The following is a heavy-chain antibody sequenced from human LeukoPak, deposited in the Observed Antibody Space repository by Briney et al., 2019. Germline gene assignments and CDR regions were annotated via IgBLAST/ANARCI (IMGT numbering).Heavy chain of an antibody. Sequence: VGSLRLSCSASGFTFTSYAMHWVGQARGQGLEYVSFVRSIGGSTHYADSVTGRFTISRDNSKNTLYLQMSSLRAEDTAVYYCVPRGEVTGYFDYWGQGTLVTVSS. J-gene: IGHJ4*02. CDR3: VPRGEVTGYFDY. CDR2: VRSIGGST. CDR1: GFTFTSYA. V-gene: IGHV3-64D*06. D-gene: IGHD1-20*01.